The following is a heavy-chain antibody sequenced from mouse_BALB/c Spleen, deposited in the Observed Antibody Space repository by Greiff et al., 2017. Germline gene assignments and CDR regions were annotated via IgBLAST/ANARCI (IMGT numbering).Heavy chain of an antibody. CDR1: GYSITSGYY. J-gene: IGHJ4*01. D-gene: IGHD2-4*01. V-gene: IGHV3-6*02. Sequence: EVKLQESGPGLVKPSQSLSLTCSVTGYSITSGYYWNWIRQFPGNKLEWMGYISYDGSNNYNPSLKNRISITRDTSKNQFFLKLNSVTTEDTATYYCAREGLRGDFYYAMDYWGQGTSVTVSS. CDR2: ISYDGSN. CDR3: AREGLRGDFYYAMDY.